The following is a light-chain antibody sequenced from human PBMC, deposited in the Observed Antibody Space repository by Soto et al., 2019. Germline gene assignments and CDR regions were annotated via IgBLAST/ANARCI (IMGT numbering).Light chain of an antibody. CDR2: GAS. CDR3: QQYGISPIFT. CDR1: QSVSSSY. V-gene: IGKV3-20*01. Sequence: EIVLTQSPGTLSLSPGERATLSCRASQSVSSSYLAWYQQKPGQAPRLLIYGASSRATGIPDRFSGSGSGTDFTLTISRLEPADFAVYYCQQYGISPIFTFGPGTKVDIK. J-gene: IGKJ3*01.